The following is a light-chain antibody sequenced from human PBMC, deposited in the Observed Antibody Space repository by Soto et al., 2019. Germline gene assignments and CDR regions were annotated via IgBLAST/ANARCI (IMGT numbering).Light chain of an antibody. J-gene: IGLJ2*01. CDR1: SSDVGAYNY. CDR2: EVS. CDR3: QSFDTSLNGLI. Sequence: QSALTQPASVYGSPGQSITISCTGTSSDVGAYNYVSWYQHHPCKAPKLMIYEVSNRPSGVPDRFSGSKSGTSASLAITGLQAEDKADYYCQSFDTSLNGLIFGGGTKVTVL. V-gene: IGLV2-14*01.